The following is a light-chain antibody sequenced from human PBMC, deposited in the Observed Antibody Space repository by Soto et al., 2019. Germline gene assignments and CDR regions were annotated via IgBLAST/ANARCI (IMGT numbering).Light chain of an antibody. V-gene: IGLV1-44*01. J-gene: IGLJ3*02. CDR2: SND. CDR1: SSNIGSNT. CDR3: AVWDDSLNGWV. Sequence: QSVLTQAPSASGTPGQRVTISCSGSSSNIGSNTVNWYQQLPGTAPKVLIYSNDQRPSGVPDRFSSSKSGTSASLAIGGLQSEDEADYYCAVWDDSLNGWVFGGGTKVTVL.